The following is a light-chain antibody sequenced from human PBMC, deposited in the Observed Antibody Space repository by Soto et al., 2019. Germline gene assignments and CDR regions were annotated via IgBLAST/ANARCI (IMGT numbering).Light chain of an antibody. CDR3: QQYYGYPRT. CDR1: PGIRSY. CDR2: AAS. V-gene: IGKV1-8*01. Sequence: ALRMTQSPSSLSASTGDRVTITCRASPGIRSYLAWYQQKPGKAPKLLIYAASTLQSGVPSRFSGSGSGTDFTLTISSLQSEDFAIYYCQQYYGYPRTFGQGTKVEIK. J-gene: IGKJ1*01.